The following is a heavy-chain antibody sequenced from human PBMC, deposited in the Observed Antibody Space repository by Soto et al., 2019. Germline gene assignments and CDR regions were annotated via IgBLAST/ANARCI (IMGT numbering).Heavy chain of an antibody. J-gene: IGHJ6*02. V-gene: IGHV4-39*01. CDR2: IYYSGST. CDR1: GGSISSSSYY. CDR3: ARLLGRYCSSTSCYKSYYYYGMDV. D-gene: IGHD2-2*02. Sequence: SETLSLTCTVSGGSISSSSYYWGWIRQPPGKGLEWIGSIYYSGSTYYNPSLKSRVTISVDTSKNQFSLKLSSVTAADTAVYYCARLLGRYCSSTSCYKSYYYYGMDVWGQGTTVTVSS.